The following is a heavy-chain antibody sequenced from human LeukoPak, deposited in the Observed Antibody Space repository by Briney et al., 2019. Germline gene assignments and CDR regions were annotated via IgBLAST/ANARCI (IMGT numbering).Heavy chain of an antibody. J-gene: IGHJ3*02. Sequence: PSETLSLTCADYGGSFSGYYWSWIRQPPGKGLEWIGQINHSGSTNCNPSLKSRVTISVDTSKNQFSLKLSSVTAADTAVYYCARAPEYSSGYSDAFDIWGQGTMVTVSS. CDR3: ARAPEYSSGYSDAFDI. V-gene: IGHV4-34*01. D-gene: IGHD3-22*01. CDR1: GGSFSGYY. CDR2: INHSGST.